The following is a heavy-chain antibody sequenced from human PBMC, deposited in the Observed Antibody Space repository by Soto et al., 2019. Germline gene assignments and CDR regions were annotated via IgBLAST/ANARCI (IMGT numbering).Heavy chain of an antibody. J-gene: IGHJ6*02. D-gene: IGHD5-18*01. Sequence: PGGSLRLSFAASGFTFSSYAMHWVRQAPGKGLEWVAVISYDLSNKYYADSVKGPFTISRDNSKKTLYLQMNSLRAEDTAVYYCARGMDTAMVFYYYYYGMDVWGQGTTVTVSS. CDR1: GFTFSSYA. CDR3: ARGMDTAMVFYYYYYGMDV. CDR2: ISYDLSNK. V-gene: IGHV3-30-3*01.